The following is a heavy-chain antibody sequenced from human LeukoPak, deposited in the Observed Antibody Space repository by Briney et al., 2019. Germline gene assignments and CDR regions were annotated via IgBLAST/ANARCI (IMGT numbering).Heavy chain of an antibody. CDR3: ARPYYYDSRIDP. Sequence: SQTLSLTCTVSGGSISSGDYYWSWIRQPPGKGLEWIGCMYYSGSTYYNPSLKSRATISVDTSKNQFSLKLTSVTAADAAVYYCARPYYYDSRIDPWGQGTLVTVSS. V-gene: IGHV4-30-4*01. J-gene: IGHJ5*02. CDR2: MYYSGST. CDR1: GGSISSGDYY. D-gene: IGHD3-22*01.